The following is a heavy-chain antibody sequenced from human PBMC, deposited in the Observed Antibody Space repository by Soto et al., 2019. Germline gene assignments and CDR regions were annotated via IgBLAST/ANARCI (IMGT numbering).Heavy chain of an antibody. V-gene: IGHV5-51*01. Sequence: ELQLVQSGAEVKKPGESLKISCKGSGYNFANYWIGWVRQMPGKGLEWMGIIYPGNSDTRYSPSFQGQVTISADTSISTAYLEWCSLKASDTAIYYCARHVYYDVLKKNYWGQGTLVTVSS. CDR1: GYNFANYW. J-gene: IGHJ4*02. CDR3: ARHVYYDVLKKNY. CDR2: IYPGNSDT. D-gene: IGHD3-9*01.